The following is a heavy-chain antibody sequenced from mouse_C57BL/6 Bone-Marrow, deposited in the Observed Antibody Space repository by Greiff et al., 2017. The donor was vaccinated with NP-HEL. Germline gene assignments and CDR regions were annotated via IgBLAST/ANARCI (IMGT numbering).Heavy chain of an antibody. CDR3: ARGITTVVAHWYFDV. V-gene: IGHV5-12*01. CDR2: ISNGGGST. J-gene: IGHJ1*03. Sequence: EVKVVESGGGLVQPGGSLKLSCAASGFTFSDYYMYWVRQTPEKRLEWVAYISNGGGSTYYPDTVKGRFTISRDNAKNTLYLQMSRLKSEDTAMYYCARGITTVVAHWYFDVWGTGTTVTVSS. D-gene: IGHD1-1*01. CDR1: GFTFSDYY.